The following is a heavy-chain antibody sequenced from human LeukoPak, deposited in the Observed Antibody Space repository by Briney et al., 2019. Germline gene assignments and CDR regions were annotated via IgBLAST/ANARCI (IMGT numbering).Heavy chain of an antibody. V-gene: IGHV1-24*01. J-gene: IGHJ4*02. CDR3: ATLSPGPVGAAYFDY. CDR1: GYTLTELS. D-gene: IGHD1-26*01. CDR2: FDPEDGET. Sequence: ASVTVSCKVSGYTLTELSMHWVRQAPGKGLEWMGGFDPEDGETIYAQKFQGRVTMTEDTSTDTAYMELSSLRSEDTAVYYCATLSPGPVGAAYFDYWGQGTLVTVSS.